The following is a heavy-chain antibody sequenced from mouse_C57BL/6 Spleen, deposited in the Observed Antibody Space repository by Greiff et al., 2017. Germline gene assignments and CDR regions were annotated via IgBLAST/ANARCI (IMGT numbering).Heavy chain of an antibody. Sequence: EVKVVESGGGLVKPGGSLKLSCAASGFTFSDYGMHWVRQAPEKGLEWVAYISSGSSTIYYADTVKGRFTISRDNAKNTLFLQMTSLRSEDTAMYYCARRSYSNYAMDYWGQGTSVTVSS. CDR1: GFTFSDYG. CDR3: ARRSYSNYAMDY. V-gene: IGHV5-17*01. CDR2: ISSGSSTI. D-gene: IGHD2-5*01. J-gene: IGHJ4*01.